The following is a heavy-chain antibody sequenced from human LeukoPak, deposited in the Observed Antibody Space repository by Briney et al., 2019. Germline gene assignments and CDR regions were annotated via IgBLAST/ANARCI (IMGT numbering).Heavy chain of an antibody. CDR1: GGSISSSSYS. D-gene: IGHD2-15*01. Sequence: SETLSLTCTVSGGSISSSSYSWGWLRQPPGKGLEWIGYIYHSGSTYYNPSLKSRVTISVDRSKNQFSLKLSSVTAADTAVYYCARSANCSGGSCYSNAFDYWGQGTLVTVSS. CDR2: IYHSGST. J-gene: IGHJ4*02. CDR3: ARSANCSGGSCYSNAFDY. V-gene: IGHV4-30-2*01.